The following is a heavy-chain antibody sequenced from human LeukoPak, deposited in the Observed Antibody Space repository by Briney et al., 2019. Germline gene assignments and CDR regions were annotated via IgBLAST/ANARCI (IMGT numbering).Heavy chain of an antibody. J-gene: IGHJ5*02. D-gene: IGHD1-26*01. V-gene: IGHV1-69*05. Sequence: ASVKVSCKASGYTFTSYDINRVRQAPGQGDEWTGDIIPIFDKANYAQKFQGRGTITTDKSTSTAYMELSRLRSDDTAVYYCARRAFDPWRQATLVTVSS. CDR2: IIPIFDKA. CDR3: ARRAFDP. CDR1: GYTFTSYD.